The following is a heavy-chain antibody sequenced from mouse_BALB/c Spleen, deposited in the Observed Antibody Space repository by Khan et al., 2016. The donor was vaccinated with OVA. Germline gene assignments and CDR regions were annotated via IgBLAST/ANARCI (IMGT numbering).Heavy chain of an antibody. CDR1: GYSITSDYA. CDR2: ISSSGST. CDR3: ARDGSSYNYAMDY. Sequence: EVELVESGPGLVKPSQSLSLTCTVTGYSITSDYAWNWIRQFPGNKLEWMGYISSSGSTNYNPALKSRISITRDTSKNQFFLQLNSVTTEDTATYYGARDGSSYNYAMDYWGQGTSVTVSS. J-gene: IGHJ4*01. V-gene: IGHV3-2*02. D-gene: IGHD2-3*01.